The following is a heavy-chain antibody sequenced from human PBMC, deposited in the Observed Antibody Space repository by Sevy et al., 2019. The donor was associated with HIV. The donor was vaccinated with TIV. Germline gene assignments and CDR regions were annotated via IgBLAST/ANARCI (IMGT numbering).Heavy chain of an antibody. J-gene: IGHJ4*02. Sequence: GGSLRLSCAASELTFSSYEMNWVRQAPGKGLEWVSDISSSGSLIYYADSVKGRFTISRDNAKNSLYLQMNSLRAEDTAVYHCAGGVVIGTTFDYWGQGTLVTVSS. CDR1: ELTFSSYE. CDR3: AGGVVIGTTFDY. V-gene: IGHV3-48*03. CDR2: ISSSGSLI. D-gene: IGHD3-22*01.